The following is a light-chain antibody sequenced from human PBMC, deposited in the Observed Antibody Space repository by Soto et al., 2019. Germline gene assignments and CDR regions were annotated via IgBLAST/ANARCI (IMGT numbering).Light chain of an antibody. CDR1: SSDVGGYNY. Sequence: QSALTQPASVSGSPGQSITISCTGTSSDVGGYNYVSWYQQHPGKAPILMIYDVNNRPSGVSNRFSGSKSGNTASLTISGLQAEDDADYYCSSYTSSSPVVFGGGTKLTVL. CDR2: DVN. J-gene: IGLJ2*01. CDR3: SSYTSSSPVV. V-gene: IGLV2-14*01.